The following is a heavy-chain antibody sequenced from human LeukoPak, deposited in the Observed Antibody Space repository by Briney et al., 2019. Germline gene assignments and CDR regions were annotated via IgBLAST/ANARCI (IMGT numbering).Heavy chain of an antibody. Sequence: SETLSLTCAVYGGSFSGYYWSWIRQSPGKGLEWIGEINHSGSTNYNPSLKSRVTISVDTSKNQFSLKLSSVTAADTAVYYCARGGWSGYSTTYYYYYYMDVWGKGTTVTVSS. V-gene: IGHV4-34*01. D-gene: IGHD3-3*01. J-gene: IGHJ6*03. CDR3: ARGGWSGYSTTYYYYYYMDV. CDR2: INHSGST. CDR1: GGSFSGYY.